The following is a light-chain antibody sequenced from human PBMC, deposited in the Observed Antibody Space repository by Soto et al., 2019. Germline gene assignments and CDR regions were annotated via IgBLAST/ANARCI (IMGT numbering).Light chain of an antibody. CDR3: QQYGSSRWT. Sequence: EIVLTQSPATLSLSPGERATLSCRASQSVSGYLAWYQQKPGQPPRLLIYAASARATGIPARFSGSGSGTEFTLTISSLQSEDFAVYYCQQYGSSRWTFGQGTKVDI. J-gene: IGKJ1*01. CDR1: QSVSGY. CDR2: AAS. V-gene: IGKV3-15*01.